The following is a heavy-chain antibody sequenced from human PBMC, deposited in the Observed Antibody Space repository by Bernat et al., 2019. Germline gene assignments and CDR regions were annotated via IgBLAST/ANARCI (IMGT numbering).Heavy chain of an antibody. V-gene: IGHV3-49*04. Sequence: EVQLVESGGDLVQPGRSLRLSCTASGFTFGDYAMSWVRQAPGKGLEWVGFIRSKAYGGTTEYAASVKGRFTISRDDSKSIAYLQMNSLKTEDTAVYYCTGSITIFGVAYYYYMDVWGKGTTVTVSS. CDR1: GFTFGDYA. CDR3: TGSITIFGVAYYYYMDV. J-gene: IGHJ6*03. CDR2: IRSKAYGGTT. D-gene: IGHD3-3*01.